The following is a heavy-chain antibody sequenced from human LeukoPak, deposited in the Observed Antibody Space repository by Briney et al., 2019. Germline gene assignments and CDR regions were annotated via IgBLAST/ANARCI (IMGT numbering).Heavy chain of an antibody. D-gene: IGHD3-10*02. CDR2: ISSSSSTI. CDR1: GLTFSTYT. V-gene: IGHV3-48*04. CDR3: AELGITMIGGV. J-gene: IGHJ6*04. Sequence: GGSLRLSCAASGLTFSTYTMNWVRQAPGKGLEWVSSISSSSSTIYYADSVKGRFTISRDNAKNSLYLQMNSLRAEDTAVYYWAELGITMIGGVWGKGTRVTISS.